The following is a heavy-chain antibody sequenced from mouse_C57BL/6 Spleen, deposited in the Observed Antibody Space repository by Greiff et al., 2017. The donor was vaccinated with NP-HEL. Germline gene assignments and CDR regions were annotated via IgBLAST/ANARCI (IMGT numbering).Heavy chain of an antibody. CDR1: GFSLTSYG. Sequence: QVQLKQSGPGLVQPSQSLSITCTVSGFSLTSYGVHWVRQSPGKGLEWLGVIWSGGSTDYNAAFISRLCISKDNSKSQVFFKMNSLQAEYTAIYYCARNSYYGISYAWYFDVWGTGAPVTAAS. CDR3: ARNSYYGISYAWYFDV. CDR2: IWSGGST. V-gene: IGHV2-2*01. J-gene: IGHJ1*03. D-gene: IGHD1-1*01.